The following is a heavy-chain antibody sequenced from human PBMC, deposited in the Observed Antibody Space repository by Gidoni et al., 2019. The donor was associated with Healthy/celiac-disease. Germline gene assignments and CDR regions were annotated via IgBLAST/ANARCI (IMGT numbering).Heavy chain of an antibody. CDR1: GFPFRSYG. V-gene: IGHV3-30*18. D-gene: IGHD3-22*01. J-gene: IGHJ3*02. CDR2: ISYDGSNK. Sequence: QVQLVESGGGVVQPGRSLRLSCAASGFPFRSYGMHWVRQAPGKGLEWVAVISYDGSNKYYADSVKGRFTISRDNSKNTLYLQMNSLRAEDTAVYYCAKLSPVVARSGYSSQNAFDIWGQGTMVTVSS. CDR3: AKLSPVVARSGYSSQNAFDI.